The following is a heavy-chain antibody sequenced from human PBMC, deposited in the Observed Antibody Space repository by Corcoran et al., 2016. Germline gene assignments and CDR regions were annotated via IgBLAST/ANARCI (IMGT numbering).Heavy chain of an antibody. CDR1: GYTFTGYY. V-gene: IGHV1-2*02. CDR2: INPNSGGT. D-gene: IGHD2-2*01. Sequence: QVQLVQSGAEVKKPGASVKVSCKASGYTFTGYYMHWVRQAPGQGLEWMGWINPNSGGTNYAQKFQGRVTMTRDTSISTAYMELSRLRSDDTAVYYCARNRYCSSTSCYSPRFDPWGQGTLVTVSS. J-gene: IGHJ5*02. CDR3: ARNRYCSSTSCYSPRFDP.